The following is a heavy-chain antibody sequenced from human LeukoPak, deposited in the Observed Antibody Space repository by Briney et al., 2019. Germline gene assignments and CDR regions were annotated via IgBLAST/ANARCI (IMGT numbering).Heavy chain of an antibody. Sequence: GGSQRLSCGASGFSFSTYWMDWVRQAPGKGLEWVASIKEDGSRADYVDSVRGRFTVSRDNTKNSLFLQMNSLRVNDTAVYYCASDRAFSQFDYWGQGTLVTVSS. CDR2: IKEDGSRA. J-gene: IGHJ4*02. CDR3: ASDRAFSQFDY. V-gene: IGHV3-7*01. D-gene: IGHD3-10*01. CDR1: GFSFSTYW.